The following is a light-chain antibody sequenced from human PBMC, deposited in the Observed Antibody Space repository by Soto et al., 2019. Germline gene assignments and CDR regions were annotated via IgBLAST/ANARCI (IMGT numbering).Light chain of an antibody. CDR1: SCNIGAHYD. Sequence: SFLTQPPSVSGAPGQRDTISCTGGSCNIGAHYDVHWYHQLPGTVPKLLIYGNTNTPAVVPDRFAASESGTTASLAITGLQAENEADYYCKSYDNSLSVYVFGTRIKMTVL. J-gene: IGLJ1*01. CDR3: KSYDNSLSVYV. V-gene: IGLV1-40*01. CDR2: GNT.